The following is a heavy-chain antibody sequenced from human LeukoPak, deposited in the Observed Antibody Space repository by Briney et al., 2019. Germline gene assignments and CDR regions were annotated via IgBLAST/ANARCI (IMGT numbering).Heavy chain of an antibody. V-gene: IGHV1-2*02. CDR1: GYTFTGYY. J-gene: IGHJ4*02. CDR2: INPNSGGT. D-gene: IGHD2-15*01. Sequence: ASVKVSCKASGYTFTGYYMHWVRQAPGQGLEWMGWINPNSGGTNYAQKLQGRVTMTRDTSISTAYMELSRLRSDDTAVYYCARVDCSGGSCFPAFDYWGQGTLVTVSS. CDR3: ARVDCSGGSCFPAFDY.